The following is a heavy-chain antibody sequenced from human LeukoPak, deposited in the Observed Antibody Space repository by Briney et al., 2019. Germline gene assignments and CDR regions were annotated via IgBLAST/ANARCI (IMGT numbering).Heavy chain of an antibody. CDR1: GGSISDYY. V-gene: IGHV4-59*12. Sequence: SETLSLTCTVSGGSISDYYWSWIRQPPGKGLEYIGYIYYTGSANYNPSLNSRVTISGDTSKNQFFLHLSSVTAADTAVYYCARDPLTGDGDAFDIWGPGTMVSVSS. D-gene: IGHD7-27*01. CDR3: ARDPLTGDGDAFDI. J-gene: IGHJ3*02. CDR2: IYYTGSA.